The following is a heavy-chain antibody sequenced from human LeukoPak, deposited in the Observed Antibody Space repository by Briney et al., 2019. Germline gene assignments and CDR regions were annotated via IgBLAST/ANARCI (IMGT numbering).Heavy chain of an antibody. CDR2: IYSGGST. Sequence: PGGSLRLSCAASGFTVSSNYMSWVRQAPGKGLEWVSVIYSGGSTYYADSVKGRFTISRDNSKNTLYLQMNSLRADDTAVYYCARENRCSDTSCENDYWGQGTLVTVSS. CDR1: GFTVSSNY. J-gene: IGHJ4*02. V-gene: IGHV3-53*01. D-gene: IGHD2-15*01. CDR3: ARENRCSDTSCENDY.